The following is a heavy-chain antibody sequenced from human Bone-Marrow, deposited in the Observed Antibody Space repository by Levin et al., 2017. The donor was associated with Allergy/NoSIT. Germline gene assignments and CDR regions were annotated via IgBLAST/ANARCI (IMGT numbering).Heavy chain of an antibody. J-gene: IGHJ6*02. Sequence: GESLKISCAASGFTVSDYYMSWIRQAPGKGLEWVSLISSTGRTRYYGDSVKGRFTISRDSAENSLHLQMNNLRGEDTAVYYCARDGRQLATPYYGMDVWGRGTTVTVSS. D-gene: IGHD6-6*01. CDR3: ARDGRQLATPYYGMDV. CDR1: GFTVSDYY. CDR2: ISSTGRTR. V-gene: IGHV3-11*01.